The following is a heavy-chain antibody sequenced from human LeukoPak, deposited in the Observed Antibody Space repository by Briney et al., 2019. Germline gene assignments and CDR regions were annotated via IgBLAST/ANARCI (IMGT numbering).Heavy chain of an antibody. D-gene: IGHD6-19*01. J-gene: IGHJ6*03. CDR1: GFTFSSYE. CDR2: ISSSGSTI. V-gene: IGHV3-48*03. CDR3: ARDSVSSGWYGGNYYYYYMDV. Sequence: GGSLRLSCAASGFTFSSYEMNWVRQAPGKGLEWVSYISSSGSTIYYADSVKGRFTISRDNAKNSLYLQMNSLRAEDTAVYYCARDSVSSGWYGGNYYYYYMDVWGKGTTVTVSS.